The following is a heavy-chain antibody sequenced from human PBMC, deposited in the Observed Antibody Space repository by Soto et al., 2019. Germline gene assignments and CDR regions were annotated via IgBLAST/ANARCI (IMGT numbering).Heavy chain of an antibody. CDR1: GFTFSSYA. Sequence: GGSLRLSCAASGFTFSSYAMSWVRQAPGKGLEWVSAISGSGGSTYYADSVKGRFTISRDNSKNTLYLQMNSLRAEDTAVDYCAKSLIPCPMVRGVRFRVLSGLNYYYYGMDVWGQGTTVTVSS. D-gene: IGHD3-10*01. CDR3: AKSLIPCPMVRGVRFRVLSGLNYYYYGMDV. V-gene: IGHV3-23*01. CDR2: ISGSGGST. J-gene: IGHJ6*02.